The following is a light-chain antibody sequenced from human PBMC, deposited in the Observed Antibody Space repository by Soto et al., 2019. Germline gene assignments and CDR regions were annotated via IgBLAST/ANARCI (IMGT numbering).Light chain of an antibody. CDR1: QIISSW. CDR2: KAS. V-gene: IGKV1-5*03. Sequence: DIQMTQSPSTLSASVGDRVTITCRASQIISSWLAWYQQKPGKAPKLLIYKASSLESGVPSRFSGSGSGTEFTLTISSLQPDDFATYYCQQYNGTFGQGTKVDIK. CDR3: QQYNGT. J-gene: IGKJ1*01.